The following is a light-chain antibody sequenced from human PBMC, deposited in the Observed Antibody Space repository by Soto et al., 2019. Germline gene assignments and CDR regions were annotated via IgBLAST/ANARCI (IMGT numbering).Light chain of an antibody. CDR2: LGS. V-gene: IGKV2-28*01. CDR1: QSLLHSNGYNY. J-gene: IGKJ1*01. Sequence: DIVMTQSPLSLPVTPGEPASISCRSSQSLLHSNGYNYLDWYLQKPGQSPQLLIYLGSNRASGVPVRFSGSGSGTDCTLKISRVEAEDVGVYDCIQPRQTPWTFGQGPKVEIK. CDR3: IQPRQTPWT.